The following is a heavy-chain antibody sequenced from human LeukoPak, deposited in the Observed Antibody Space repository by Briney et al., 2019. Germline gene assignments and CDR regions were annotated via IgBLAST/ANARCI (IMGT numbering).Heavy chain of an antibody. CDR3: AKEVLLWFGELSRWFDP. V-gene: IGHV3-23*01. CDR1: GFTFSSYA. CDR2: ISGSGGST. J-gene: IGHJ5*02. Sequence: GGSLRLSCAASGFTFSSYAMSWVRQAPGEGLEWVSAISGSGGSTYYADSVKGRFTISRDNSKNTLYLQMNSLRAEDTAVYYCAKEVLLWFGELSRWFDPWGQGTLVTVSS. D-gene: IGHD3-10*01.